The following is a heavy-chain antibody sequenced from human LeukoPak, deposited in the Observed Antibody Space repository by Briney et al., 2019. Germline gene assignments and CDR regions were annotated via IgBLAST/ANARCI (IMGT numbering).Heavy chain of an antibody. CDR1: GFTVSSNY. CDR2: IYSGGST. Sequence: GGSLRLSCAASGFTVSSNYMSWVRQAPGKGLEWVSVIYSGGSTYYADSVKGRFTISRDNSKNTLYLQMNSLRAEDTAGYYCARESRYYGSGSYYNVRYYYYGMDVWGQGTTVTVSS. V-gene: IGHV3-53*01. J-gene: IGHJ6*02. CDR3: ARESRYYGSGSYYNVRYYYYGMDV. D-gene: IGHD3-10*01.